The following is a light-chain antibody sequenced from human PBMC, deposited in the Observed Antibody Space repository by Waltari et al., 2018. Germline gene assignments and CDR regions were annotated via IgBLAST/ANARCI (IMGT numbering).Light chain of an antibody. Sequence: SSELTQPPSVSVAPGKTARITCGGHDIGSQSVQWYQQKPGQAPGVVIHYDTDRPSGIPERFSGSNSGNTATLTISRVEAGDEADYYCQVWDISTDQPIFGGGTKLTVL. CDR1: DIGSQS. J-gene: IGLJ2*01. V-gene: IGLV3-21*04. CDR2: YDT. CDR3: QVWDISTDQPI.